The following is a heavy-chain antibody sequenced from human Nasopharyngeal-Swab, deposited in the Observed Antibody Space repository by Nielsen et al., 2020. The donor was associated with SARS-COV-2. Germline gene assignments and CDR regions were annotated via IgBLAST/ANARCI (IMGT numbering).Heavy chain of an antibody. V-gene: IGHV3-23*01. CDR3: AKDPGGHDFWSGYYNYFDY. CDR2: ISGSGGST. J-gene: IGHJ4*02. D-gene: IGHD3-3*01. Sequence: GESLKISCAASGFTFSSYAMSWVRQAPGKGLEWVSAISGSGGSTYYADSVKGRFTISRDNSKNTLYLQINSLRAEDTAVYYCAKDPGGHDFWSGYYNYFDYWGQGTLVTVSS. CDR1: GFTFSSYA.